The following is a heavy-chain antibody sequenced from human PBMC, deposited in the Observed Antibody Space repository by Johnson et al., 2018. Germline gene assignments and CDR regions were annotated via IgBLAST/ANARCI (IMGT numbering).Heavy chain of an antibody. CDR1: GFTFSSYD. V-gene: IGHV3-13*01. D-gene: IGHD2-21*02. CDR3: ARAYCVGDCYSGIGDAVDI. CDR2: IGTAGDT. J-gene: IGHJ3*02. Sequence: VQLVESGGGLVQPGGSLRLSCAASGFTFSSYDMHWVRQATGKGLEWVSAIGTAGDTYYPGSVKGRFTISRENAKNSLYLQMNSLRAGDTAVYYCARAYCVGDCYSGIGDAVDIWGQGTMVTVSS.